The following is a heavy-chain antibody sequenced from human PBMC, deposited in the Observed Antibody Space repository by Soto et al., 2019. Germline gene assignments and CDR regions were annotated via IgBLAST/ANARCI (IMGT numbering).Heavy chain of an antibody. CDR2: IKHDGSEI. V-gene: IGHV3-7*01. CDR1: GFTFITYR. CDR3: ARDQAIFGLIIRYYYYGIDV. J-gene: IGHJ6*02. D-gene: IGHD3-3*01. Sequence: EVQLVESGGGLVQPGGSLRLSCAAFGFTFITYRMSWVRQAPGNALEGLARIKHDGSEIYYVDTVKGRFTISRDNAKKSLYLKMNCMRAEDTAVYYCARDQAIFGLIIRYYYYGIDVWGQGTTVTVSS.